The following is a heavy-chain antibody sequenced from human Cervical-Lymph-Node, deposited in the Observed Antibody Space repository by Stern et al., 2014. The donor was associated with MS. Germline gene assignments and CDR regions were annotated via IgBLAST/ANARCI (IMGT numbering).Heavy chain of an antibody. CDR1: GGTFSSYG. CDR3: ATAGVGVAAYNSFDP. D-gene: IGHD3-10*01. CDR2: IIPRFGTA. J-gene: IGHJ5*02. Sequence: VQLVESGAEVKKPGSSVKVSCQASGGTFSSYGIIWVRQAPGQGLEWMGGIIPRFGTANNAQQFQGRVTIGADESTSTGYMELSSLRLEDTAVYYCATAGVGVAAYNSFDPWGQVTLVIVSS. V-gene: IGHV1-69*01.